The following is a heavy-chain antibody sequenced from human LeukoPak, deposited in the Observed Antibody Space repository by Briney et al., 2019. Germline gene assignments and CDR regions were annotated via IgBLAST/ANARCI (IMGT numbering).Heavy chain of an antibody. D-gene: IGHD3-10*01. CDR3: ATDRNYGSGSHFDY. CDR2: FDPEDGET. V-gene: IGHV1-24*01. CDR1: GYTLTELS. Sequence: GASVKVSCKVSGYTLTELSMLWVRQAPGKGLEWMGGFDPEDGETIYAQKFQGRATMTEDTSTDTAYMELSSLRSEDTAVYYCATDRNYGSGSHFDYWGQGTLVTVSS. J-gene: IGHJ4*02.